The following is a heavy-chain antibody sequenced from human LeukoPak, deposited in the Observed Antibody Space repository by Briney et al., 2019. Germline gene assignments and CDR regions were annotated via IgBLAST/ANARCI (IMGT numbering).Heavy chain of an antibody. CDR1: GFTFDNYG. Sequence: PGGSLRLSCAASGFTFDNYGMRWVRPVPGEGLEWGSSINGNGGSTAYADSVKGRFTIYRDNSKNTLYLQINSLRAEDTAVYYCAREYPLFHYFDYWGQGTLVTVSS. CDR2: INGNGGST. V-gene: IGHV3-20*04. J-gene: IGHJ4*02. D-gene: IGHD2-2*01. CDR3: AREYPLFHYFDY.